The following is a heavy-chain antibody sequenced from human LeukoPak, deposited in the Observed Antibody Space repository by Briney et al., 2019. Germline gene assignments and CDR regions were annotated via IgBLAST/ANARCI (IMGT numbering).Heavy chain of an antibody. J-gene: IGHJ6*02. CDR3: ASGTYYYDSSGFYYYYYGVDV. V-gene: IGHV4-59*08. Sequence: SETLSLTCTVSGGSISSYYWSWIRQPPGKGLEWIGYIYYSGSTNYNPSLKSRVTISVDTSKNQFSLKLSSMTAADTAVYYCASGTYYYDSSGFYYYYYGVDVWGQGTTVTVSS. CDR1: GGSISSYY. D-gene: IGHD3-22*01. CDR2: IYYSGST.